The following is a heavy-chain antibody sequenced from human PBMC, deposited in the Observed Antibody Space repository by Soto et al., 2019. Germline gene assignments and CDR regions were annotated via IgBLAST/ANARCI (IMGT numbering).Heavy chain of an antibody. J-gene: IGHJ4*02. CDR1: GGSISSGGYS. V-gene: IGHV4-30-2*01. Sequence: QLQLQESGSGLVKPSQTLSLTCAVSGGSISSGGYSWSWIRQPPGKGLEWIGYIYHSGSTYYNPSLKSRXXIXVXRSKNQFALKLSSVTAADTAVYYGARGAGTTGTFDYWGQGTLVTVSS. CDR3: ARGAGTTGTFDY. D-gene: IGHD1-7*01. CDR2: IYHSGST.